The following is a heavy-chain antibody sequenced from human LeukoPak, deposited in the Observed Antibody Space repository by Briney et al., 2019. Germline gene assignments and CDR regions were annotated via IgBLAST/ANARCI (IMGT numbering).Heavy chain of an antibody. CDR3: ARGYYYDSSGYPNFDY. CDR1: GGSISSYY. D-gene: IGHD3-22*01. J-gene: IGHJ4*02. V-gene: IGHV4-59*01. Sequence: SETLSLTCTVSGGSISSYYWSWIRQPPGKGLEWIGYIYYSGSTNYNPSLKSRVTISVGTSKNQFSLKLSSVTAADTAVYYCARGYYYDSSGYPNFDYWGQGTLVTVSS. CDR2: IYYSGST.